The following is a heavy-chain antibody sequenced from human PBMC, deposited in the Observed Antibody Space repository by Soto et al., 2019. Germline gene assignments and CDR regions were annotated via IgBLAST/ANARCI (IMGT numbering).Heavy chain of an antibody. J-gene: IGHJ4*02. CDR3: ARGPAYINGWRTFDL. CDR2: TYYNGDP. V-gene: IGHV4-61*08. Sequence: VLLQESGPRLLRPSETLSLTCTVSDDSFRGAEYYWSWIRQPLGKGPEWIGYTYYNGDPKYNPALRRRVTMSEDTSKNQFSLRLSSVTAADTAVYFCARGPAYINGWRTFDLWGRGILVTVSS. CDR1: DDSFRGAEYY. D-gene: IGHD6-19*01.